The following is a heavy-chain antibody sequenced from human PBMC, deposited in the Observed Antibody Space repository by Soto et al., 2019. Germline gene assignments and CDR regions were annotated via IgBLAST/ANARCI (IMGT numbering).Heavy chain of an antibody. Sequence: GGSLRLSCAASEFTFSSYALSWCRQAPGKGLDWCSAISGSGVRTYYADSVKARFTFSRENSKKTLYLRLPSWRAADPAVNSSATSYGNAWYSYWGRGTRVTVSS. V-gene: IGHV3-23*01. CDR3: ATSYGNAWYSY. CDR1: EFTFSSYA. D-gene: IGHD6-13*01. J-gene: IGHJ4*01. CDR2: ISGSGVRT.